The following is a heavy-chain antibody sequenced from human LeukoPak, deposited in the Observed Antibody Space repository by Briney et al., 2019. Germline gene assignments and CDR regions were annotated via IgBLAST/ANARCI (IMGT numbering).Heavy chain of an antibody. J-gene: IGHJ1*01. V-gene: IGHV4-59*12. CDR1: GGSISSYY. CDR3: AREVSWSGYFQH. Sequence: PSETLSLTCTVSGGSISSYYWSWIRQPPGKGLEWIVYVSYSGSTNYSPSLKSRVTISLDTSKNQFSLKLSSATAADTAVYYCAREVSWSGYFQHWGQGSLVTVSS. CDR2: VSYSGST. D-gene: IGHD3-3*01.